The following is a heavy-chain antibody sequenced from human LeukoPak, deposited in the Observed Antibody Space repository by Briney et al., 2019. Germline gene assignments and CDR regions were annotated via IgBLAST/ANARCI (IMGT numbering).Heavy chain of an antibody. V-gene: IGHV1-24*01. J-gene: IGHJ5*02. CDR2: FDPEDGET. CDR3: ARAGAVVDNWFGP. Sequence: ASVKVSCKVSGYTLTELSMHWVRQAPGKGLEWMGGFDPEDGETIYAQKFQGRVTMTEDTSTDTAYMELRSLTSDDTAVYYCARAGAVVDNWFGPWGQGTLVTVSS. CDR1: GYTLTELS. D-gene: IGHD2-15*01.